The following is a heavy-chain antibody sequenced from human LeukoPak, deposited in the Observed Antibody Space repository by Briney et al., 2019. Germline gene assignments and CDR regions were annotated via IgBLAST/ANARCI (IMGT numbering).Heavy chain of an antibody. D-gene: IGHD3-10*01. J-gene: IGHJ4*02. CDR3: AHRLVQGHYYDSGKFDY. CDR1: GFSLRTSGVG. CDR2: IYWDDDK. V-gene: IGHV2-5*02. Sequence: SGPTLVNPTQTLTLTCTFSGFSLRTSGVGVGWIRQPPGKALECLAPIYWDDDKRYSPSLKSRLTITKDTSKNQVVLKMTNMDPVDTATYYCAHRLVQGHYYDSGKFDYWGQGTLVTVSS.